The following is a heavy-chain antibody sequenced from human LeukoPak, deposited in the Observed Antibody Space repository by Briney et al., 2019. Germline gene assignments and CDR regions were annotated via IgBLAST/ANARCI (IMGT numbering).Heavy chain of an antibody. J-gene: IGHJ6*02. CDR2: IYSAGST. D-gene: IGHD5-12*01. Sequence: GGSLRLSCAASGFTVSSNYMSWVRQAPGKGLEWVSVIYSAGSTYYADSVKGRFTISRDNSKNTLYLQMNSLRAEDTAVYYCAREDIVATTKGDYYYYGMDVWGQGTTVTVSS. V-gene: IGHV3-53*01. CDR1: GFTVSSNY. CDR3: AREDIVATTKGDYYYYGMDV.